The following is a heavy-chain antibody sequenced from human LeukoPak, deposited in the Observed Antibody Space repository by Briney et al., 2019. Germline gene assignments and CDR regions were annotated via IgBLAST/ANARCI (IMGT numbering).Heavy chain of an antibody. CDR1: GYTFTSYG. J-gene: IGHJ4*02. D-gene: IGHD6-13*01. CDR2: ISAYNGNT. Sequence: ASVKVSCKASGYTFTSYGISGVGQAPGQGREGMGWISAYNGNTNYAQKLQGRATLTPHTTPRTDYKEPRSLRADEPAVYYCARVPSSSWRYYFEHWGQRPLVTVSS. V-gene: IGHV1-18*01. CDR3: ARVPSSSWRYYFEH.